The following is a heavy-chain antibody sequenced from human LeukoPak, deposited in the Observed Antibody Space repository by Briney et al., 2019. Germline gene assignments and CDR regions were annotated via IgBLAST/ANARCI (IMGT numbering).Heavy chain of an antibody. Sequence: GASVKVSCRASGGTFNSYTISWVRQAPGQGLEWMGGIIPIFGTANYAQKFQGRVTITADESTSTAYMELSSLRSEDTAVYYCAIGYSYEVDVWGKGTTVTISS. D-gene: IGHD5-18*01. CDR3: AIGYSYEVDV. CDR1: GGTFNSYT. V-gene: IGHV1-69*13. CDR2: IIPIFGTA. J-gene: IGHJ6*04.